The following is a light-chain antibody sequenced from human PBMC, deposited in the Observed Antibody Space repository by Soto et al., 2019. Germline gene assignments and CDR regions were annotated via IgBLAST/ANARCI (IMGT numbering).Light chain of an antibody. CDR3: QQRSNWPPYT. V-gene: IGKV3-11*01. J-gene: IGKJ2*01. CDR1: QSVSSY. CDR2: DAS. Sequence: EIVLTQSPATLSLSAGERATLSCRASQSVSSYLAWYQQKPGQAPRLLIYDASNRATGIPARFSGSGSGTAFTLPISSLEPEDFAVYYCQQRSNWPPYTFGQGTKLEIK.